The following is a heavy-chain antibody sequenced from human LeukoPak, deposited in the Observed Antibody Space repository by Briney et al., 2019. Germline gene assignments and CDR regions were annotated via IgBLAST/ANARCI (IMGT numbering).Heavy chain of an antibody. CDR1: GGSISSSSYY. Sequence: PSETLSLTCTVSGGSISSSSYYWGWIRQPPGKGLEWIGSIYYSGSTNYNPSLKSRVTISVDTSKNQFSLKLSSVTAADTAVYYCARALVMITFGGVIVSAFDIWGQGTMVTVSS. D-gene: IGHD3-16*02. CDR2: IYYSGST. V-gene: IGHV4-39*07. J-gene: IGHJ3*02. CDR3: ARALVMITFGGVIVSAFDI.